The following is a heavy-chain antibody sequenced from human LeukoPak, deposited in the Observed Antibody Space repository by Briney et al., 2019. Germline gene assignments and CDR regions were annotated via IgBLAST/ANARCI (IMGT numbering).Heavy chain of an antibody. CDR3: ATTGATSPSNANWFNIEN. CDR2: VYYSGGT. V-gene: IGHV4-59*08. J-gene: IGHJ4*02. CDR1: GASVSSHY. Sequence: SETLSLTCTVSGASVSSHYCNWVRQSPGKGLEWIGYVYYSGGTNYNPSLKSPVTISVDTSKNQFSLKLTSVTAEDTAVYYCATTGATSPSNANWFNIENWGQGTLVTASS. D-gene: IGHD1-1*01.